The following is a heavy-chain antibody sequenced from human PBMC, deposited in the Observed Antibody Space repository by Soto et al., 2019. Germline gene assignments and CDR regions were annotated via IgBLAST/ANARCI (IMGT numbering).Heavy chain of an antibody. D-gene: IGHD3-3*02. CDR2: LYYSGST. V-gene: IGHV4-31*03. Sequence: QVQLQESGPGLVKPSQTLSLTCTVSGGSISSGGYYWNWIRQHPGKGLEWIGYLYYSGSTYYNPSLTRRVTIAVDTSTSLFSRTLSSVTAADTAVYYCAREPLAWGQGTLVTVSS. CDR1: GGSISSGGYY. CDR3: AREPLA. J-gene: IGHJ1*01.